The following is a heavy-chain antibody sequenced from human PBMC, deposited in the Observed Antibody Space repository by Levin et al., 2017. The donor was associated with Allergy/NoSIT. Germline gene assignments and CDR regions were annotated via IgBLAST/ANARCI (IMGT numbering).Heavy chain of an antibody. CDR2: ISRRSSYI. Sequence: TGGSLRLSCAASTFLFSDYTMNWVRQAPGKGLEWVASISRRSSYIYYADSVKGRFTISRDNAKNSVSLQMNSLRAEDTAIYYCARGLKILTTGSLYHNAMDAWGQGTTVSVYS. CDR1: TFLFSDYT. V-gene: IGHV3-21*06. J-gene: IGHJ6*02. D-gene: IGHD3-9*01. CDR3: ARGLKILTTGSLYHNAMDA.